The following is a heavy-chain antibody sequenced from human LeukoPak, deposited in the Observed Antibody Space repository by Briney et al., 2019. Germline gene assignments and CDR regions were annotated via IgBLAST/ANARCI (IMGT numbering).Heavy chain of an antibody. V-gene: IGHV3-48*03. CDR3: ARAMGDYDFWSGFPFDP. D-gene: IGHD3-3*01. CDR2: ISSSGSTI. Sequence: GGSLRLSCAASGFTFSSYEMNWVRQAPGKGLEWVSYISSSGSTIYYADSVKGRFTISRDNAKNSLYLQMNSLRAEDTAVYYCARAMGDYDFWSGFPFDPWGQGTLVTVSS. J-gene: IGHJ5*02. CDR1: GFTFSSYE.